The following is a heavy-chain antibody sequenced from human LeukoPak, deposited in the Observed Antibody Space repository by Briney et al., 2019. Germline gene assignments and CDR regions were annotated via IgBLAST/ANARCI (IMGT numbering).Heavy chain of an antibody. Sequence: KISCKGSGYSVTSYGITWVRQAPGQGLEWMGGIIPIFGTANYAQKFQGRVTITADESTSTAYMELSSLRSEDTDVYYCASPTHYYDSSGYYRWFYMDVWGKGTTVTISS. CDR3: ASPTHYYDSSGYYRWFYMDV. D-gene: IGHD3-22*01. J-gene: IGHJ6*03. CDR1: GYSVTSYG. CDR2: IIPIFGTA. V-gene: IGHV1-69*01.